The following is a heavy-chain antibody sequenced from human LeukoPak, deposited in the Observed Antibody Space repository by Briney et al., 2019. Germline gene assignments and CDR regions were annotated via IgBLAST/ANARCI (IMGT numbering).Heavy chain of an antibody. J-gene: IGHJ6*03. V-gene: IGHV3-7*01. CDR1: GFTFSSYW. CDR3: AREERYGSGSYYNFDYYYYMDV. CDR2: IKQDGSKK. Sequence: QPGGSLRLSCAASGFTFSSYWMSWVRQAPGKGLEWVANIKQDGSKKYYVDSVKGRFTISRDNAKNSLYLQMNSLRAEDTAVYYCAREERYGSGSYYNFDYYYYMDVWGKGTTVTISS. D-gene: IGHD3-10*01.